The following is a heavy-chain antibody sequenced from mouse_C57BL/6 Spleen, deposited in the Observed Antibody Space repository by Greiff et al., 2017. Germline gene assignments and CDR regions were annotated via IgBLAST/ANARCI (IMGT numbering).Heavy chain of an antibody. CDR3: ARRRDSNYEYAMDY. CDR1: GFSLTSYG. Sequence: VKLVESGPGLVQPSQSLSITCTVSGFSLTSYGVHWVRQSPGKGLEWLGVIWSGGSTDYNAAFISRLSISKDNSKSQVFFKMNSLQADDTAIYYCARRRDSNYEYAMDYWGQGTSVTVSS. D-gene: IGHD2-5*01. J-gene: IGHJ4*01. V-gene: IGHV2-2*01. CDR2: IWSGGST.